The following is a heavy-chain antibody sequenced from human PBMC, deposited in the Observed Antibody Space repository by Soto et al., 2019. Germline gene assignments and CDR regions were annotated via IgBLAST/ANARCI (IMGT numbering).Heavy chain of an antibody. Sequence: PSETLSLTCAVSGYSISSGYYLGWIRQPPGKGLEWIGSIYHSGSTYYNPSLKSRVTISVDTSKNQFSLKLRSVTAADTAVYYCASQGYSSSWAYWGQGTLVTVSS. CDR3: ASQGYSSSWAY. CDR1: GYSISSGYY. J-gene: IGHJ4*02. CDR2: IYHSGST. V-gene: IGHV4-38-2*01. D-gene: IGHD6-6*01.